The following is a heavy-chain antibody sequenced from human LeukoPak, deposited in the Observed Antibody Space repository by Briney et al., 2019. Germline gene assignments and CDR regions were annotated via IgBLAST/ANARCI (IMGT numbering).Heavy chain of an antibody. Sequence: GGSLRLSCAASGFIFSSYSMNWVRQAPGKGLEWVSGVSVSGSSTHYADSMKGRFTISRDNSKNTVYLQMNSLTAEDTAVYYCAKYGRSTWFYLDSWGQGTLVTVSS. D-gene: IGHD6-13*01. CDR1: GFIFSSYS. V-gene: IGHV3-23*01. CDR3: AKYGRSTWFYLDS. CDR2: VSVSGSST. J-gene: IGHJ4*02.